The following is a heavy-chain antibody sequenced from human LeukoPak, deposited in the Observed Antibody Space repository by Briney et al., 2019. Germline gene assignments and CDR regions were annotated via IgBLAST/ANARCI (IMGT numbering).Heavy chain of an antibody. CDR3: GRDALVGYLSFYYMDV. D-gene: IGHD5-18*01. V-gene: IGHV4-59*11. Sequence: PSETLSLTCTVSGGPIISHYWSWIRQSPVKGLEWIGDISNSGSTSYNPSLKSRVTISIDTSKNQFSLKLSSVTAADTAVYYFGRDALVGYLSFYYMDVWGKGTTVTVSS. CDR2: ISNSGST. J-gene: IGHJ6*03. CDR1: GGPIISHY.